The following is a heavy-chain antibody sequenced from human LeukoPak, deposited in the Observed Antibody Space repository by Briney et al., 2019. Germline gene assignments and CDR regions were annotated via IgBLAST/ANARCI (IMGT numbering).Heavy chain of an antibody. CDR2: IYYSGST. Sequence: SETLSLTCTVSGGSISSYYWSWIRQPPGKGLEWIGYIYYSGSTNYNPSLKSRVTISVDTSKNQFSLKLSSVTAADTAVYYCARLYYSDSSGYFPFDYWGQGTLVTVSS. V-gene: IGHV4-59*08. CDR3: ARLYYSDSSGYFPFDY. D-gene: IGHD3-22*01. J-gene: IGHJ4*02. CDR1: GGSISSYY.